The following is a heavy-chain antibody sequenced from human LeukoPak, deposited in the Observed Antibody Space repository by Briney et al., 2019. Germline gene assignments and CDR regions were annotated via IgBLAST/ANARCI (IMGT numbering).Heavy chain of an antibody. Sequence: PSETLSLTCTVSGGSISSGDYYWSRLRQPPGKGLEWIGYIYYSGSTYYNPSLKSRVTISVGTSKNQFSLKLSSVTAADTAVYYCARGGITIFAFDIWGQGTMVTVSS. D-gene: IGHD3-9*01. V-gene: IGHV4-30-4*01. CDR2: IYYSGST. J-gene: IGHJ3*02. CDR1: GGSISSGDYY. CDR3: ARGGITIFAFDI.